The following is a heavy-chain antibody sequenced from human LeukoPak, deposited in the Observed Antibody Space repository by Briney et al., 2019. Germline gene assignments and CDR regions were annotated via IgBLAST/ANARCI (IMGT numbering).Heavy chain of an antibody. J-gene: IGHJ4*02. V-gene: IGHV6-1*01. Sequence: SRTLSLTCAISGDTFSSNSAAWNCISQSPSRGLEWLRSTYYRSKWYNDYAVSVKSRIPIHPDTSKNHLSLQLNSVTPEDTAVYYCARVYYDSSGEAPLDYWGQGTLVTVSS. CDR2: TYYRSKWYN. CDR1: GDTFSSNSAA. CDR3: ARVYYDSSGEAPLDY. D-gene: IGHD3-22*01.